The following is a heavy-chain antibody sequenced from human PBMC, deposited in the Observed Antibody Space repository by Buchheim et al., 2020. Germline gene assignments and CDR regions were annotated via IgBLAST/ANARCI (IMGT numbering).Heavy chain of an antibody. J-gene: IGHJ6*02. Sequence: QLQLQESGPGLVKPSETLSLTCTVSGGSISSSSYYWGWIRQPPGKGLEWIGSIYYSGSTYYKPSLKSRVTISVETSKNKFSLKLSSVTAADTAVYYCASLYSSSWYEEYYYYGMDVWGQGTT. CDR1: GGSISSSSYY. D-gene: IGHD6-13*01. V-gene: IGHV4-39*01. CDR3: ASLYSSSWYEEYYYYGMDV. CDR2: IYYSGST.